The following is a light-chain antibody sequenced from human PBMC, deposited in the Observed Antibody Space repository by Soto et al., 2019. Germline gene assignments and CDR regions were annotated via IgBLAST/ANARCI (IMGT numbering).Light chain of an antibody. CDR3: CFFTGTGSPYV. Sequence: QSVLTQPASVSGSPGQSISFSCAGSNRDVGSSVYVSCYRQHPGKAPQLIIYEVNKRPSGVSNRFSGTKSGNTASLTISGLQPADEADYYCCFFTGTGSPYVFGPGKKVTVL. V-gene: IGLV2-14*01. CDR1: NRDVGSSVY. J-gene: IGLJ1*01. CDR2: EVN.